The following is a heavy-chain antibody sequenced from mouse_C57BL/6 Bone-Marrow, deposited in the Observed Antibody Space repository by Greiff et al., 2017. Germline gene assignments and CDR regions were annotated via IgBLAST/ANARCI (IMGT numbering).Heavy chain of an antibody. CDR2: IDPEDGET. CDR1: GFNIKDYY. CDR3: ARIYDYGSFDY. V-gene: IGHV14-2*01. J-gene: IGHJ2*01. Sequence: EVQVVESGAELVKPGASVKLSCTASGFNIKDYYMPWVKQRTEQGLEWIGRIDPEDGETKYAPKFQGKATITADTSSNTAYLQLSSLTSEDTAVYYCARIYDYGSFDYWGQGTTLTVSS. D-gene: IGHD2-4*01.